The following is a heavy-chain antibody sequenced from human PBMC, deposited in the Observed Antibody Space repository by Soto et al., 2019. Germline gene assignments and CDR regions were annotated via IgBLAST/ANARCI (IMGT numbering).Heavy chain of an antibody. J-gene: IGHJ4*02. D-gene: IGHD2-15*01. CDR2: ISGSGGST. Sequence: EVQLLESGGGLVQPGGSLRLSCEASGFTFSSYAMSWVRQAPGKGLEWVSVISGSGGSTDYADSVKGRFTISRDNSKNTLYLQMNSLRAEDTAAYYCAKRGGPGDFWGQGTLVTVSS. V-gene: IGHV3-23*01. CDR3: AKRGGPGDF. CDR1: GFTFSSYA.